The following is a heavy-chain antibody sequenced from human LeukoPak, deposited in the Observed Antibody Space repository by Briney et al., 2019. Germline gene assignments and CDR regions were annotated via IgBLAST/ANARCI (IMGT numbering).Heavy chain of an antibody. CDR3: ARDPLDYYDSSGYYYGWFDH. D-gene: IGHD3-22*01. Sequence: ASVKVSRKASGYTFTGYYMHCVRQAPGQGRGWVGWINPNRGGTNYAQKFQGRVTMTRDTSISTAYMELSRLRSDDTAVYYCARDPLDYYDSSGYYYGWFDHWGQGTLVTVSS. V-gene: IGHV1-2*02. J-gene: IGHJ5*02. CDR1: GYTFTGYY. CDR2: INPNRGGT.